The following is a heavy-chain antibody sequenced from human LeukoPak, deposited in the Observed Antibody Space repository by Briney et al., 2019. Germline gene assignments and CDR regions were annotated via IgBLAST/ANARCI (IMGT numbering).Heavy chain of an antibody. Sequence: SETLSLTCTVSGGSVSSGRYYWTWIRQPPGKGLEWIGSMYYDGSTNYNPSLKSRATISVDASKNQFSLKLSSVTDADTAVYYCGRVVDSNSWFDFDCWGQGTLVTVFS. V-gene: IGHV4-61*01. CDR1: GGSVSSGRYY. CDR2: MYYDGST. CDR3: GRVVDSNSWFDFDC. D-gene: IGHD6-13*01. J-gene: IGHJ4*02.